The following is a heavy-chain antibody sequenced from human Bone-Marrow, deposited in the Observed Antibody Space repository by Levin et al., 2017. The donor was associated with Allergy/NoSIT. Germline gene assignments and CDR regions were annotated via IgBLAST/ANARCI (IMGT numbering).Heavy chain of an antibody. D-gene: IGHD2-15*01. CDR2: IYYSGST. J-gene: IGHJ3*02. V-gene: IGHV4-39*07. Sequence: SSETLSLTCTVSGGSISSSSYYWGWIRQPPGKGLEWIGSIYYSGSTYYNPSLKSRVTISVDTSKNQFSLKLSSVTAADTAVYYCARTPVGAAGNDAFDSWGQGTMVTVSS. CDR1: GGSISSSSYY. CDR3: ARTPVGAAGNDAFDS.